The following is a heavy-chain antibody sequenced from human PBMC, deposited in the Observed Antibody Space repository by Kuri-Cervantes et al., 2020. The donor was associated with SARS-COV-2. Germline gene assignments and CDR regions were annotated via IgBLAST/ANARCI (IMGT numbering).Heavy chain of an antibody. CDR2: ISSSSSTI. J-gene: IGHJ6*02. Sequence: GGSLRLSCAASGFTFSSYSMNWVRQAPGKGLEWVSYISSSSSTIYYADSVKGRFTISRDNAKNSLYLQMNSLRDEDTAVYYCARDSSSITIFGVVTRYGMDVWGQGTTVTVSS. V-gene: IGHV3-48*02. CDR3: ARDSSSITIFGVVTRYGMDV. CDR1: GFTFSSYS. D-gene: IGHD3-3*01.